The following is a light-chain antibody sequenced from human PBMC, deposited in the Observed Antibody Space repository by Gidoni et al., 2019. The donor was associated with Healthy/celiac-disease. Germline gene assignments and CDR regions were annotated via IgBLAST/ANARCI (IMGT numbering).Light chain of an antibody. Sequence: SQSISSWLAWYQQKPGKAPKLLIYKASSLESGVPSRFSGSGSGTEFTLTISSLQPDDFATYYCQQYNSYWTFGQGTKVEIK. CDR1: QSISSW. V-gene: IGKV1-5*03. CDR3: QQYNSYWT. J-gene: IGKJ1*01. CDR2: KAS.